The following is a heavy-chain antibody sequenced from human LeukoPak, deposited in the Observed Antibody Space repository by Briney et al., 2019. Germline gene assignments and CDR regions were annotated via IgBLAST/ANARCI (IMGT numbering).Heavy chain of an antibody. V-gene: IGHV4-31*03. J-gene: IGHJ6*02. D-gene: IGHD2-15*01. CDR1: GGSISSGGYS. CDR2: IYYSGST. Sequence: SETLSLTCTVSGGSISSGGYSWSWIRQHPGKGLEWIGYIYYSGSTYYNPSLKSRVTISVDTSKNQFSLKLSSVTAADTAVYYCARDQESSTYYYYGMDVWGQGTTVTVSS. CDR3: ARDQESSTYYYYGMDV.